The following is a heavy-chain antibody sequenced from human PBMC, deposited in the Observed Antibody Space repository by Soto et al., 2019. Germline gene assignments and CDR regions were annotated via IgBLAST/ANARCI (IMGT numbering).Heavy chain of an antibody. CDR3: ARERVGTTDY. V-gene: IGHV1-8*01. J-gene: IGHJ4*02. CDR1: GYTFTSYD. Sequence: QVQLVQSGAEVKKPGASVKVSCKASGYTFTSYDINWVRQATGQGLEWMGWMNPNSGNTGYAQKFPGRVTMTRNTSISTAYRELISLISADTAVYYCARERVGTTDYWGQGTLVTVSS. D-gene: IGHD1-1*01. CDR2: MNPNSGNT.